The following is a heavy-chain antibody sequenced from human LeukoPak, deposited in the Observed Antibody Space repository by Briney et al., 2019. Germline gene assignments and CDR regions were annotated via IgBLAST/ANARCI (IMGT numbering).Heavy chain of an antibody. J-gene: IGHJ4*02. CDR3: AKDDLGYVWGSYGASPFDY. D-gene: IGHD3-16*01. V-gene: IGHV3-30*18. Sequence: GGSLRLSCAASGFTFSSYGMHWVRQAPGKGLEWVAVISYDGSNKYYADSVKGRFTISRDNSKNTLYLQMNSLRAEDTAVYYCAKDDLGYVWGSYGASPFDYWGQGTLVTVSS. CDR2: ISYDGSNK. CDR1: GFTFSSYG.